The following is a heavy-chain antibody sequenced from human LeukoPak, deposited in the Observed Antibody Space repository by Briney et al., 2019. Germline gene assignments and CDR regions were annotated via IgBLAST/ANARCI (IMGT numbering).Heavy chain of an antibody. CDR3: AKRGVAIRVILVGFHKEAYYFDS. Sequence: PGGSLRLSCAVSGITLSNYGMSWVRQAPGKGLEWVAGISGSGGGTNYADSVKGRFTISRDNSKNTLYLQMNSLRAEDTAVYFCAKRGVAIRVILVGFHKEAYYFDSWGQGALVTVSS. CDR1: GITLSNYG. D-gene: IGHD3-22*01. CDR2: ISGSGGGT. J-gene: IGHJ4*02. V-gene: IGHV3-23*01.